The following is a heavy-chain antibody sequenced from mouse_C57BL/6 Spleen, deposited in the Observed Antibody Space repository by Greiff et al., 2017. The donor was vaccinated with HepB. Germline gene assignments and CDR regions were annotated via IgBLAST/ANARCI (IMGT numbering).Heavy chain of an antibody. J-gene: IGHJ1*03. V-gene: IGHV1-62-2*01. CDR3: ARHEGAWSNYWYFDV. Sequence: QVHVKQSGAELVKPGASVKLSCKASGYTFTEYTIHWVKQRSGQGLEWIGWFYPGSGSIKYNEKFKDKATLTADKSSSTVYMELSRLTSEDSAVYFCARHEGAWSNYWYFDVWGTGTTVTVSS. CDR2: FYPGSGSI. D-gene: IGHD2-5*01. CDR1: GYTFTEYT.